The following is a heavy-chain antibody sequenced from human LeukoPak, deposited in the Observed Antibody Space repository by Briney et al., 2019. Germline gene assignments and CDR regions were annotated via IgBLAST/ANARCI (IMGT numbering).Heavy chain of an antibody. Sequence: GGSLRLSCAVSGFTFDDYAMHWVRQVPGKGLEWVSGINWNSDSIGYADSVKGRFTTSRDNAKNSLYLQMNSLRAEDTAVYYCARSRIQLFPFDYWGQGTLVTVSS. CDR1: GFTFDDYA. D-gene: IGHD5-18*01. CDR3: ARSRIQLFPFDY. J-gene: IGHJ4*02. CDR2: INWNSDSI. V-gene: IGHV3-9*01.